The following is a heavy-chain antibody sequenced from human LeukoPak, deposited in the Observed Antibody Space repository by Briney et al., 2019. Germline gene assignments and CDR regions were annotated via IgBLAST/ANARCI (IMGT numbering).Heavy chain of an antibody. J-gene: IGHJ4*02. Sequence: KAGGSLSLSCAASGFTFTNHPMNWVRQAPGKGLEWVSYIGGDGVAFYADSVKGRFTMSKDDARKSLYLQMSSLRVEDTALYYCAKDRANWAIDDWGQGTQVTVSS. CDR2: IGGDGVA. D-gene: IGHD2-2*02. CDR1: GFTFTNHP. V-gene: IGHV3-69-1*01. CDR3: AKDRANWAIDD.